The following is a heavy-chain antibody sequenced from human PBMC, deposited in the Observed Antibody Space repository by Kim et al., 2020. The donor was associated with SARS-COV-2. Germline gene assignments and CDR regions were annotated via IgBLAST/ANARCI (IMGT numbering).Heavy chain of an antibody. D-gene: IGHD2-15*01. Sequence: SVKVSCKSSGGTFSSYAISWVRQAPGQGLEWMGGIIPIFGTANYAQKFQGRVTITADESTSTAYMELSSLRAEDTAVYYCASFQGDFSGYDPWGQGTLVTVSS. J-gene: IGHJ5*02. CDR1: GGTFSSYA. V-gene: IGHV1-69*13. CDR2: IIPIFGTA. CDR3: ASFQGDFSGYDP.